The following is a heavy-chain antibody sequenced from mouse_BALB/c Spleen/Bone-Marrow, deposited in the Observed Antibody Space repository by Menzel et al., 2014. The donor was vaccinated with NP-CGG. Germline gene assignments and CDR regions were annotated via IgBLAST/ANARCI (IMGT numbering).Heavy chain of an antibody. V-gene: IGHV1-28*01. CDR1: GYSFTSYY. Sequence: EVQLQQSGPELMKPGASVKISCKASGYSFTSYYMHWVKQSHGKSLEWIRYIDPFNGDTNYNQKFKGKATLTVDKSSSTAYMHLSSLTSEDSAVYYCARRVITTGPGFAYWGQGTLVTVSA. D-gene: IGHD2-4*01. J-gene: IGHJ3*01. CDR2: IDPFNGDT. CDR3: ARRVITTGPGFAY.